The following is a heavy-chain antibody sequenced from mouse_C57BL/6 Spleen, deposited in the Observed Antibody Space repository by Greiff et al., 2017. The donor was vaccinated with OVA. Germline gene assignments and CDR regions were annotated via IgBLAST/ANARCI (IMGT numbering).Heavy chain of an antibody. CDR1: GYTFTSYW. CDR3: ARGGHYYGSSYDYFDY. Sequence: VQLQQPGAELVKPGASVKLSCKASGYTFTSYWMHWVKQRPGQGLEWIGMIHPNSGSTNYNEKFKSKATLTVDKSSSTAYMQLSSLTSEDSAVYYCARGGHYYGSSYDYFDYWGQGTTLTVSS. CDR2: IHPNSGST. V-gene: IGHV1-64*01. J-gene: IGHJ2*01. D-gene: IGHD1-1*01.